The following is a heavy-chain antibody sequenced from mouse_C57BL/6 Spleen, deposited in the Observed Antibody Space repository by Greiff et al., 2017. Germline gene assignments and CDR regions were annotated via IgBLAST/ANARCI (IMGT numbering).Heavy chain of an antibody. J-gene: IGHJ4*01. V-gene: IGHV3-6*01. Sequence: DVKLQESGPGLVKPSQSLSLTCSVTGYSITSGYYWNWIRQFPGNKLEWMGYISYDGSNNYNPSLKNRISITRDTSKNQFFLKLNSVTTEDTATYYCARNYKDAMDYWGQGTSVTVSS. CDR2: ISYDGSN. CDR3: ARNYKDAMDY. D-gene: IGHD2-12*01. CDR1: GYSITSGYY.